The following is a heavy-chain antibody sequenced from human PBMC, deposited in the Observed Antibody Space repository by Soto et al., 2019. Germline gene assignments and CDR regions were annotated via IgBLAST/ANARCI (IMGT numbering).Heavy chain of an antibody. Sequence: ASVKVSCKASGYTFTSYAMHWVRQAPGQRLEWMGWINAGNGNTKYSQKFQGRVTITRDTSASTAYMELSSLRSEDTAVYYCARAVWGSYPFLDPWGQGALVTVSS. J-gene: IGHJ5*02. CDR3: ARAVWGSYPFLDP. CDR2: INAGNGNT. CDR1: GYTFTSYA. D-gene: IGHD3-16*02. V-gene: IGHV1-3*01.